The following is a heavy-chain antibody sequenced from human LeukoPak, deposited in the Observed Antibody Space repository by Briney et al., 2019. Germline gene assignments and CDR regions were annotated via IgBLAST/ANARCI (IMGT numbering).Heavy chain of an antibody. J-gene: IGHJ6*02. CDR1: GFTFSSYT. Sequence: GGSLRLSCAASGFTFSSYTMHWVRQAPGKGLEWVAVISYDGSNKYYADSVQGRFTTSRDNSKNTLYLQMNSLRAEDTAVYYCARVADPTAFYYGMDVWGQGTTVTVSS. CDR3: ARVADPTAFYYGMDV. CDR2: ISYDGSNK. D-gene: IGHD2-15*01. V-gene: IGHV3-30*04.